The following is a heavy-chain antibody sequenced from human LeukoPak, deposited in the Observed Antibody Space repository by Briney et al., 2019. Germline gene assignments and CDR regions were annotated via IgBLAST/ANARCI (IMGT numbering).Heavy chain of an antibody. CDR1: GFTFSSYA. Sequence: GGSLRLSCAASGFTFSSYAMHWVRQAPGKGLEWVSAISASGGSTFYADSVKGRFTISRDNSKNTLFLQMNSLRAEDTAVYYCAKDREYSYDSSGYYCWNYWGQGTLVTVSS. D-gene: IGHD3-22*01. CDR2: ISASGGST. V-gene: IGHV3-23*01. CDR3: AKDREYSYDSSGYYCWNY. J-gene: IGHJ4*02.